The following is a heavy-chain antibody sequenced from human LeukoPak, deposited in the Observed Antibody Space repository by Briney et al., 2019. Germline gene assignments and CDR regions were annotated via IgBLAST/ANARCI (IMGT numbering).Heavy chain of an antibody. Sequence: SETLSLTCTVSGGSISSGGYYWSWIRQPPGKGLEWIGYIYHSGSTYYNPSLKSRVTISVDRSKNQFSLKLSSVTAADTAVYYCASSGITMVRDAFDIWGQGTMVTVSS. J-gene: IGHJ3*02. CDR3: ASSGITMVRDAFDI. CDR1: GGSISSGGYY. D-gene: IGHD3-10*01. CDR2: IYHSGST. V-gene: IGHV4-30-2*01.